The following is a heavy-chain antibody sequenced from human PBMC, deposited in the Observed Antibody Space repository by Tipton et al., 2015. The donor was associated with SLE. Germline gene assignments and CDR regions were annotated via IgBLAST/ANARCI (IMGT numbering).Heavy chain of an antibody. CDR2: IKEDGSEK. CDR1: GFTFSHYW. J-gene: IGHJ2*01. V-gene: IGHV3-7*01. CDR3: ARARFDVATIQGLWYFDL. Sequence: GSLRLSCAASGFTFSHYWMSWVRQAPGKGLEWVVNIKEDGSEKYYVDSVKGRFTISRDNAKNSLFLQMNSLRAEDTAVYYCARARFDVATIQGLWYFDLWGRGTLVTVSS. D-gene: IGHD5-12*01.